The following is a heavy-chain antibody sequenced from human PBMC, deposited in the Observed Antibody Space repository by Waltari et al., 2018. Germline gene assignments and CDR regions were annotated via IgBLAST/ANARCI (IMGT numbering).Heavy chain of an antibody. Sequence: QVQLVESGGGVVQPGRSLRLSCAASGFTFSSYGMHWVRQAPVKGLEWVAVISYDGSNKYYADSVKGRFTISRDNSKNTLYLQMNSLRAEDTAVYYCAKADYDSSGYSSYGMDVWGQGTTVTVSS. CDR2: ISYDGSNK. D-gene: IGHD3-22*01. V-gene: IGHV3-30*18. J-gene: IGHJ6*02. CDR3: AKADYDSSGYSSYGMDV. CDR1: GFTFSSYG.